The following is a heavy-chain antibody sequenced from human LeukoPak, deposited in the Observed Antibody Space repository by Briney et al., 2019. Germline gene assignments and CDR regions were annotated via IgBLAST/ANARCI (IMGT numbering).Heavy chain of an antibody. CDR1: GFTFSSYW. D-gene: IGHD2-21*02. CDR3: AHLLFSPYCGGDCYAATSDY. V-gene: IGHV3-74*01. Sequence: PGGPLRLSCAASGFTFSSYWMHWVRQAPGKGLVWVSRINSDGSSTSYADSVKGRFTISRDNAKNTLYLQMNSLRAEDTAVYYCAHLLFSPYCGGDCYAATSDYWGQGTLVTVSS. CDR2: INSDGSST. J-gene: IGHJ4*02.